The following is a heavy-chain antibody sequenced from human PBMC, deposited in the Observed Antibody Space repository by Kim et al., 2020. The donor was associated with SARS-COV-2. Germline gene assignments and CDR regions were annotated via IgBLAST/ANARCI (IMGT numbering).Heavy chain of an antibody. CDR3: ARRYRSDSRGYSLGAFDV. J-gene: IGHJ3*01. V-gene: IGHV4-59*08. Sequence: SETLSLTCTVSGGSISSYYWSWIRQPPGKRLEWIGYIYQSGTTSYNPSLKSRVAISVDTSKNQFSLNLNSVTAADTAVYYCARRYRSDSRGYSLGAFDVWGQGTMVSVSS. CDR2: IYQSGTT. CDR1: GGSISSYY. D-gene: IGHD3-22*01.